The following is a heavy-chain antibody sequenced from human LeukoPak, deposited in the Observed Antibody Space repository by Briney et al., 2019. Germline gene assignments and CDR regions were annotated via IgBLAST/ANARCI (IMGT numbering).Heavy chain of an antibody. CDR2: ISYDGSNK. CDR3: ARQGIHLWFDF. J-gene: IGHJ4*02. CDR1: GFTFSHYA. Sequence: GRSLRLSCAASGFTFSHYAMHWVRQAPGKALEWVAVISYDGSNKYYADSVKGRFTISRDNSKNTLYLQMNSLRAEDTAVYYCARQGIHLWFDFWGQGTLVTVSS. D-gene: IGHD5-18*01. V-gene: IGHV3-30-3*01.